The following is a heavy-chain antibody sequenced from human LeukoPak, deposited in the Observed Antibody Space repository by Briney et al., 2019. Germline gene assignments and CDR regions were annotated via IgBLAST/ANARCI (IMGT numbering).Heavy chain of an antibody. V-gene: IGHV3-74*01. J-gene: IGHJ4*02. Sequence: GGSLRLSCAASGFTFSSYWMHWVRQVPGKGLLWVSRINSDGSSTRYADSVKGRFTISRDNAKYTLYLQMNSLRAEDTAVYYCARLRGVRGVITGGFDYWGQGTLVTVSS. CDR2: INSDGSST. D-gene: IGHD3-10*01. CDR3: ARLRGVRGVITGGFDY. CDR1: GFTFSSYW.